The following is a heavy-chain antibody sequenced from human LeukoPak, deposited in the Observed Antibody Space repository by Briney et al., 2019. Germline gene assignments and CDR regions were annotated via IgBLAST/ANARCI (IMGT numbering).Heavy chain of an antibody. V-gene: IGHV3-74*01. Sequence: PGGSLRLSCAASQFTFSSYWTHWVRQAPGKGLVWVSFITSDGSSTSYADHVKGRFTISRDNAKNMLYLQMNSLRAEDTAVYYCARDGSLPDYWGQGTLVTVSS. CDR3: ARDGSLPDY. CDR2: ITSDGSST. J-gene: IGHJ4*02. D-gene: IGHD5-12*01. CDR1: QFTFSSYW.